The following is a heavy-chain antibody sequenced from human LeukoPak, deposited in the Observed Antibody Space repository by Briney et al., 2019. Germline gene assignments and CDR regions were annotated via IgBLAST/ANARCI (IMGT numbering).Heavy chain of an antibody. CDR1: GFTFSSYW. CDR2: IKQDGSEK. J-gene: IGHJ4*02. V-gene: IGHV3-7*01. Sequence: SGGSLRLSCAASGFTFSSYWMSWVRQAPGKGLEWVANIKQDGSEKYYVDSVKGRFTISRDNAKNSLYLQMNSLRAEDTAEYYCARGGDYYDSSGLVDYWGQGTLVTVSS. D-gene: IGHD3-22*01. CDR3: ARGGDYYDSSGLVDY.